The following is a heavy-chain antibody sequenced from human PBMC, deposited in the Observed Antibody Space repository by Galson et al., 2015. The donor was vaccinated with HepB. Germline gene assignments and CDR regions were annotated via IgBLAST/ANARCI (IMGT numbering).Heavy chain of an antibody. Sequence: SVKVSCKASGYIFTGYYMHWVRQAPGQGLEWMGWINPNSGGTNYAQKFQGRVTMTRDTSISTAYMELSRLRSDDTAVYYCARGVGDIVVVLYYYMDVWGKGTTVTVSS. CDR3: ARGVGDIVVVLYYYMDV. J-gene: IGHJ6*03. CDR1: GYIFTGYY. D-gene: IGHD2-2*01. V-gene: IGHV1-2*02. CDR2: INPNSGGT.